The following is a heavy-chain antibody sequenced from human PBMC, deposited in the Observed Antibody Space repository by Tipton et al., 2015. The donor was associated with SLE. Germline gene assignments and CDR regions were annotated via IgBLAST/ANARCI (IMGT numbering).Heavy chain of an antibody. J-gene: IGHJ4*02. CDR3: ARGGYDFWSGYPHFDY. D-gene: IGHD3-3*01. V-gene: IGHV4-61*02. Sequence: TLSLTCTVSGGSISSGSYYWSWIRQPAGKGLEWIGRIYTSGSTNYNPSLKSRVTISVDTSKNQFSLKLSSVTAADTVVYYCARGGYDFWSGYPHFDYWGQGTLVTVSS. CDR2: IYTSGST. CDR1: GGSISSGSYY.